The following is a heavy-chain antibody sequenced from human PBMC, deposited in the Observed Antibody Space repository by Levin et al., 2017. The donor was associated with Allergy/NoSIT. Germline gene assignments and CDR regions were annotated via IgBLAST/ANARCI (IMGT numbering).Heavy chain of an antibody. CDR1: GGSISSYY. V-gene: IGHV4-4*07. Sequence: SETLSLTCTVSGGSISSYYWSWIRQSAEKGLEWIWRMYSSGTTKYNPSLQSRVTMSVDASKNQFYLNVKSVTAADTAVYYCARVLPTSHGFDYWGQGILVTVSS. CDR3: ARVLPTSHGFDY. D-gene: IGHD3-16*01. J-gene: IGHJ4*02. CDR2: MYSSGTT.